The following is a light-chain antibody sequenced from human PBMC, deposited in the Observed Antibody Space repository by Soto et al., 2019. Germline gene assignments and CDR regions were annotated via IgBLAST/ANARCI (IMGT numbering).Light chain of an antibody. V-gene: IGLV1-44*01. CDR1: SSNIGSES. Sequence: QSALTQPPSTSWTPGQRVTISCSGSSSNIGSESVNWYQQLPGTAPKLLIYSYNQRPSGVPDRFSGSKSGTSASLAISGLQSEDEADYICAAWDDSLNGYVFGLGTKVTVL. CDR3: AAWDDSLNGYV. CDR2: SYN. J-gene: IGLJ1*01.